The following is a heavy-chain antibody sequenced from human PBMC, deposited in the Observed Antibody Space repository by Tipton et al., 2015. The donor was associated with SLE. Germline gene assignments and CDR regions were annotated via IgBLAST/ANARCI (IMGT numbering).Heavy chain of an antibody. CDR2: ISYDGSNK. CDR3: ARSGIAARLLDY. CDR1: GFTFSSYA. Sequence: RSLRLSCAASGFTFSSYAMHWVRQAPGKGLEWVAVISYDGSNKYYADSVKGRFTISRDNSKNTLYLQMNSLRAEDTAVYYCARSGIAARLLDYWGQGTLVTVSS. J-gene: IGHJ4*02. V-gene: IGHV3-30-3*01. D-gene: IGHD6-6*01.